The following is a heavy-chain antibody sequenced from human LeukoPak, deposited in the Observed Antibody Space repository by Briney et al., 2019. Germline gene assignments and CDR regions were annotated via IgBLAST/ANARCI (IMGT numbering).Heavy chain of an antibody. CDR2: ISAYNGNT. Sequence: ASMKVSCKASGYTFTSYGISWVRQAPGQGLEWMGWISAYNGNTNYAQKLQGRVTMTTDTSTSTAYMELRSLRSDDTAVYYCARGAEYSSSWYGGYYYYGMDVWGQGTTVTVSS. J-gene: IGHJ6*02. D-gene: IGHD6-13*01. V-gene: IGHV1-18*01. CDR1: GYTFTSYG. CDR3: ARGAEYSSSWYGGYYYYGMDV.